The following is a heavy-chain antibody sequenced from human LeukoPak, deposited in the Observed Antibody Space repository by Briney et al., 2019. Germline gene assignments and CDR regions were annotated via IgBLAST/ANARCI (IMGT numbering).Heavy chain of an antibody. V-gene: IGHV3-21*06. CDR3: ARIDAFDI. Sequence: PGGSLRLSCAASGFSFGSYWLNWVRQAPGKGLEWVSYISSRGSYTYYADSVKGRFTISRDNAKNSLYLQMNSLRAEDTAVYYCARIDAFDIWGQGTMVTVSS. J-gene: IGHJ3*02. CDR1: GFSFGSYW. CDR2: ISSRGSYT.